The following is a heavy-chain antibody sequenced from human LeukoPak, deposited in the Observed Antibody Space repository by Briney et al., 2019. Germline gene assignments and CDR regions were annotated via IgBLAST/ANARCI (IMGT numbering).Heavy chain of an antibody. J-gene: IGHJ5*02. CDR3: ARSSIAARGWFDP. V-gene: IGHV3-7*05. CDR1: GFTFSSYW. CDR2: IKQDGSEK. D-gene: IGHD6-6*01. Sequence: PGGSLRLSCAASGFTFSSYWMSWVRQAPGKGLEWVANIKQDGSEKYYVDSVTGRFTISRDNAKNSLYLQMNSLRAEDTAVYYCARSSIAARGWFDPWGQGTLVTVSS.